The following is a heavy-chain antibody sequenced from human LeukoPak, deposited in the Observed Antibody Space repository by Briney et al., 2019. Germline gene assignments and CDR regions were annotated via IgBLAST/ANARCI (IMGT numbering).Heavy chain of an antibody. CDR3: ARVDARRGPYYDILTGYYNYYFDY. Sequence: SETLSLTCAVYGGSFSGYYWSWVRQPPGKGLEWIGEINHSGSTKYNPSLKSRVTISGDTSKNQFSLKLSSVTAADTAVYYCARVDARRGPYYDILTGYYNYYFDYWGQGTLVTVSS. D-gene: IGHD3-9*01. V-gene: IGHV4-34*01. CDR2: INHSGST. J-gene: IGHJ4*02. CDR1: GGSFSGYY.